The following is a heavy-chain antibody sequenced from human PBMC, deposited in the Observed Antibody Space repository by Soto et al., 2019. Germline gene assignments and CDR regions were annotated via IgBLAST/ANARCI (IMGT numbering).Heavy chain of an antibody. CDR1: GFTFSSYA. J-gene: IGHJ4*02. D-gene: IGHD5-18*01. CDR3: AKGVSQYTPLALFDY. V-gene: IGHV3-23*01. CDR2: ISGSDGRT. Sequence: GGSLRLSCAASGFTFSSYAMSWVRQAPGKGLEWVSTISGSDGRTYSTDSVKGRFTISRDNSRNTAYLQMNSLRVEDTAVYYCAKGVSQYTPLALFDYWGRGTLVTVSS.